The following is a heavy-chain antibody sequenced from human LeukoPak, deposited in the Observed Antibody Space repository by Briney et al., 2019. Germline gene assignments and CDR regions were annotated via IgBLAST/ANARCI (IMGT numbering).Heavy chain of an antibody. D-gene: IGHD5-24*01. CDR1: GFTFGNYW. J-gene: IGHJ4*02. Sequence: GGSLRLSCAASGFTFGNYWMHWVRQAPGKGLVWVSRINSDGSSTTYADSAKGRFTISRDNATNTLYLQVNSLRAEDTAVYYCARDHGSGAFDYWGQGTLVTVSS. CDR2: INSDGSST. V-gene: IGHV3-74*01. CDR3: ARDHGSGAFDY.